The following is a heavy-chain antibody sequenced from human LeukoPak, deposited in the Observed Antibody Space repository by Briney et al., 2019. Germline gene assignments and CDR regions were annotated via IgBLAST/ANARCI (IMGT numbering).Heavy chain of an antibody. CDR1: GFTFSSYA. CDR2: ISYDGSNK. CDR3: ARASGYYYNDAFDI. V-gene: IGHV3-30*04. Sequence: GRSLRLSCAAPGFTFSSYAMHWVRQAPGKGLEWVAVISYDGSNKYYADSVKGRFTTSRDNSKNTLYLQMNSLRAEDTAVYYCARASGYYYNDAFDIWGQGTMVTVSS. J-gene: IGHJ3*02. D-gene: IGHD3-22*01.